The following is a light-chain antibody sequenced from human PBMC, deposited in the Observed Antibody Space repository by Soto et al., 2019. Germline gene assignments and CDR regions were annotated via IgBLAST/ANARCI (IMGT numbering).Light chain of an antibody. Sequence: EIVLTQSAGTLSLSLGERATLSCRASQSVSSGSLAWYQQKPGQAPRLLIYGASNRATGIPDRVSGSGSGRDFSLTINRLEPEDFAVYYCQQYGGSPLITFGQGTRLEIK. CDR1: QSVSSGS. J-gene: IGKJ5*01. V-gene: IGKV3-20*01. CDR2: GAS. CDR3: QQYGGSPLIT.